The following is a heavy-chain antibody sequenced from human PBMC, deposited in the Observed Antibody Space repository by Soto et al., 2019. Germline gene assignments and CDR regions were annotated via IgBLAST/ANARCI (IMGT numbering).Heavy chain of an antibody. D-gene: IGHD5-12*01. CDR2: ISWDGYST. J-gene: IGHJ5*02. CDR1: GFTFDDYT. Sequence: GGSLRLSCAASGFTFDDYTMHWVRKAPGEGLEWVSLISWDGYSTYYTDSVKGRFTISRDNSRNSLYLQMNSLRTEDTALYYCAKDIAYRGYGGFDPWGLGTLVTVSS. CDR3: AKDIAYRGYGGFDP. V-gene: IGHV3-43*01.